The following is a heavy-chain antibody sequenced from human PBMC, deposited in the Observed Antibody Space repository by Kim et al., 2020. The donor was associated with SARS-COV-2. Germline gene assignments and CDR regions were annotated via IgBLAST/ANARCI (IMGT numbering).Heavy chain of an antibody. CDR2: IIPILGIA. D-gene: IGHD6-19*01. CDR1: GGTFSSYA. J-gene: IGHJ4*02. CDR3: ARALLRSQQWLVFYYFDY. V-gene: IGHV1-69*04. Sequence: SVKVSCKASGGTFSSYAISWVRQAPGQGLEWMGRIIPILGIANYAQKFQGRVTITADKSTSTAYMELSSLRSEDTAVYYCARALLRSQQWLVFYYFDYWGQGTLVTVSS.